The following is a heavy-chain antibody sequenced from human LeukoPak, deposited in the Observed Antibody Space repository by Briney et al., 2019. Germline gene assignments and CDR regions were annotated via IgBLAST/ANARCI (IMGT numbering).Heavy chain of an antibody. Sequence: ASVKVSCRASGYTFTTHDINWVRQATGQGLEWMGWMSPNSGNTGYAQKFQGRVTMTSDSSISTAFMELSSLRSEDTAIYYCVRTPPNWGFDYWGQGTLVTVSS. V-gene: IGHV1-8*01. CDR1: GYTFTTHD. J-gene: IGHJ4*02. CDR2: MSPNSGNT. D-gene: IGHD7-27*01. CDR3: VRTPPNWGFDY.